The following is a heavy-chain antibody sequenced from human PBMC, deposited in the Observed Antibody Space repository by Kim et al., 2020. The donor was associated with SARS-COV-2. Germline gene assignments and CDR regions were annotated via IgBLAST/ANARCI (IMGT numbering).Heavy chain of an antibody. CDR2: IKQDGSEK. D-gene: IGHD1-1*01. Sequence: GGSLRLSCAASGFTFSSYWMSWVRQAPGKGLEWVANIKQDGSEKYYVDSVKGRFTISRDNAKNSLYLQMNSLRAEDTAVYYCARDTPSFELKYYFDYWGQGTLVTVSS. J-gene: IGHJ4*02. CDR3: ARDTPSFELKYYFDY. V-gene: IGHV3-7*03. CDR1: GFTFSSYW.